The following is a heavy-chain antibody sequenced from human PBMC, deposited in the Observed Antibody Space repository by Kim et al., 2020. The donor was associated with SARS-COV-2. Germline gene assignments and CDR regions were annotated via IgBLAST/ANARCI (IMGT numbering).Heavy chain of an antibody. V-gene: IGHV4-31*03. CDR1: GGSISTGGYY. J-gene: IGHJ4*02. CDR3: ARGGRVDRGQYYFDY. D-gene: IGHD3-16*02. CDR2: IYYSGST. Sequence: SETLSLTCTVSGGSISTGGYYWSWIRQHPGKGLEWIGYIYYSGSTYYNPSLKSRVTISVDTSKNQFSLKLSSVTAADTAVYYCARGGRVDRGQYYFDYWGQGTLVTVSS.